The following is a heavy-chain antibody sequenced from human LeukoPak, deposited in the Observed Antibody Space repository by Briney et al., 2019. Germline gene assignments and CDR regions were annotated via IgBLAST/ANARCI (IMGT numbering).Heavy chain of an antibody. V-gene: IGHV4-59*01. Sequence: SETLSLTCTVSGGSISSYYWSWIRQPPGKGLEWIGYIYYSGSTNYNPSLKSRVTISVDTSKNQFSLKLSSVIAADTAVYYCARVRSGYYYYMDVWGKGTTVTISS. CDR1: GGSISSYY. J-gene: IGHJ6*03. CDR2: IYYSGST. CDR3: ARVRSGYYYYMDV. D-gene: IGHD3-10*01.